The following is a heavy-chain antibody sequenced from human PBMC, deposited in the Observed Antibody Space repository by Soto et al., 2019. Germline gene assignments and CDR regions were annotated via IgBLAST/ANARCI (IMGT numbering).Heavy chain of an antibody. D-gene: IGHD3-9*01. J-gene: IGHJ4*02. V-gene: IGHV3-23*01. CDR2: ICGSGGST. CDR1: GFTFSSYA. CDR3: ASTLPPYYDIKGSTCAWAESHCDY. Sequence: PGGSLRLSCAASGFTFSSYAMSWVRQAPGKGLEWVSAICGSGGSTYYADSVKGRFIISRDNSKNTLYLQMNSLSAEDTAVYYCASTLPPYYDIKGSTCAWAESHCDYWGLGTLVTVSS.